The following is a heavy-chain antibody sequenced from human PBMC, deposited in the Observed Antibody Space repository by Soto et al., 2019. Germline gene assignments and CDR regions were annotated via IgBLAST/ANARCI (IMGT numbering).Heavy chain of an antibody. D-gene: IGHD6-13*01. CDR2: FDPEDGET. J-gene: IGHJ4*02. CDR1: GYTLTELS. Sequence: ASVKVSCQVSGYTLTELSMHWVRQAPGKGLEWMGGFDPEDGETIYAQKFQGRVTMTEDTSTDTAYMELSSLRSEDTAVYYCATLIAAADLPSDYWGQGTLVTVSS. V-gene: IGHV1-24*01. CDR3: ATLIAAADLPSDY.